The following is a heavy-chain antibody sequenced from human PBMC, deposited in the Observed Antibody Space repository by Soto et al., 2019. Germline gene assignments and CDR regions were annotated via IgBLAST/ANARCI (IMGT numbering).Heavy chain of an antibody. V-gene: IGHV3-30*18. D-gene: IGHD3-10*01. CDR3: AKGEVRGIIPSYFDY. CDR1: GFTFMLFG. Sequence: WGSLILSCSGSGFTFMLFGMNWVRQAPGKGLEWVARISNDGSNEYYVDSVKGRFTISRDNSKNTLYLQMDSLRAEDTAVYYCAKGEVRGIIPSYFDYWGLGTLVTVSS. CDR2: ISNDGSNE. J-gene: IGHJ4*02.